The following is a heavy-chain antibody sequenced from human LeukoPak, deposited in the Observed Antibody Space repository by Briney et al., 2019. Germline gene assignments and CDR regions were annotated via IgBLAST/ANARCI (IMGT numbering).Heavy chain of an antibody. J-gene: IGHJ3*02. CDR3: TKFDYAAFII. Sequence: GGSLTLSCAVSGFTSSNAWMSWVRQAPGKGLEWVGRIKSKTDGGTRDYAAPVKGRFTISRDDSQNTLYLQMNSLKTEDTAVYYCTKFDYAAFIIWGKGTMVTVSS. V-gene: IGHV3-15*01. CDR2: IKSKTDGGTR. CDR1: GFTSSNAW. D-gene: IGHD4/OR15-4a*01.